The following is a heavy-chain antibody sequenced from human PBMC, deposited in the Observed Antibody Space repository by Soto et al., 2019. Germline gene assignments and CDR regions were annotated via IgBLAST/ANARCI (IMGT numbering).Heavy chain of an antibody. J-gene: IGHJ6*02. Sequence: QLQLQESGSGLVKPSQTLSLTCAVSGDSISSGGYSWSWIRQPPGKGLEWIGYIYHSGSTYYNPSLKSRVTISVDRSKNQFALRLSSVTAADTAVYYCARRDYKYYGMDVWGQGTTVTVSS. V-gene: IGHV4-30-2*01. CDR1: GDSISSGGYS. CDR2: IYHSGST. D-gene: IGHD5-12*01. CDR3: ARRDYKYYGMDV.